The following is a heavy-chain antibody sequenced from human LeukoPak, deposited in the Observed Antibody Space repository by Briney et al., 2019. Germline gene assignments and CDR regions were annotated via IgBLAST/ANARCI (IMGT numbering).Heavy chain of an antibody. CDR3: ARARIVPADFNWFDP. J-gene: IGHJ5*02. Sequence: GASVKVSCKASGYTFTSYGISWVRQAPGQGLEWMGWISAYNGNTNYAQKLQGRVTMTADTSTSTAYMELRSLRSDDTAVYYCARARIVPADFNWFDPWGQGTLVTVSS. CDR1: GYTFTSYG. D-gene: IGHD2-2*01. CDR2: ISAYNGNT. V-gene: IGHV1-18*01.